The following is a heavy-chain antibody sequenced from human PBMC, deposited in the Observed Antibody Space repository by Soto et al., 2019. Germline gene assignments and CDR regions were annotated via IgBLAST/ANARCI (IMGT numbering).Heavy chain of an antibody. Sequence: PGGSLRLSCAASGFTFSSYGMHWVRQAPGKGLEWVAVISYDGSNKYYADSVKGRFTISRDNSKNTLYLQMNSLRAEDTAVYYCAKGRGNSSSWYNYYYYYYGMDVWGQGTTVTVSS. D-gene: IGHD6-13*01. V-gene: IGHV3-30*18. CDR1: GFTFSSYG. CDR2: ISYDGSNK. J-gene: IGHJ6*02. CDR3: AKGRGNSSSWYNYYYYYYGMDV.